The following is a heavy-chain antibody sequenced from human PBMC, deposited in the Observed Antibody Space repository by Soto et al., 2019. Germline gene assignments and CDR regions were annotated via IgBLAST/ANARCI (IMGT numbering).Heavy chain of an antibody. J-gene: IGHJ5*02. V-gene: IGHV4-31*03. CDR1: GGSISRPGYY. CDR3: ARLRRDGSGFPDL. CDR2: ISYSGNS. D-gene: IGHD3-22*01. Sequence: QMQLQESGPGLVKPSQTLSLICSVSGGSISRPGYYWAWIRQHPARGLEWIGSISYSGNSNHNPSLQPRLILSVDTSQNGFSLRLNSVTAADTAVYYCARLRRDGSGFPDLWGQGARVTVSS.